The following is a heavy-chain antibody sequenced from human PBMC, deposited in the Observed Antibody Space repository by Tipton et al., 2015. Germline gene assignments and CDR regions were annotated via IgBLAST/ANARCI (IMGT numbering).Heavy chain of an antibody. V-gene: IGHV3-23*01. CDR2: ISASGGST. D-gene: IGHD6-6*01. Sequence: SLRLSCAASGFTFKIYTMHWVRRAPGKGLEWVASISASGGSTYYADSVKGRFPISGDNSRDTLYLQMNSLKTEDTAVYYCSGDSSPSVGYFDSWGQGTLVTVSS. CDR3: SGDSSPSVGYFDS. J-gene: IGHJ4*02. CDR1: GFTFKIYT.